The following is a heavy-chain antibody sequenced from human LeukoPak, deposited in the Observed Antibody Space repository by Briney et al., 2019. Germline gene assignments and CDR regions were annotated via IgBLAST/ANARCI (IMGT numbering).Heavy chain of an antibody. J-gene: IGHJ6*04. D-gene: IGHD3-9*01. Sequence: RPSETLSLTCTVSGGSVSSGSYYWSWIRQPPGEGLEWIGYIYYSGSTNYNPSLKSRVTISVDTSKNQFSLKLSSVTAADTAVYYCARTVRYFDWSPPYGMDVWGKGTTVTVSS. CDR2: IYYSGST. CDR1: GGSVSSGSYY. CDR3: ARTVRYFDWSPPYGMDV. V-gene: IGHV4-61*01.